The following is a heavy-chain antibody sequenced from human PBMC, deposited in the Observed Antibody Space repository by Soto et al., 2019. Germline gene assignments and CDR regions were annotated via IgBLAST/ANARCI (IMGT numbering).Heavy chain of an antibody. CDR3: SLAVAGPTALGY. J-gene: IGHJ4*02. Sequence: GGSLRLSCAASGFTFSSYWMHWVRQAPGKGLVWVSRINSDGSSTSYADSVKGRFTISRDNAKNTLYLQMNSLRAEDTAVYYCSLAVAGPTALGYWAQGTLVPVS. CDR1: GFTFSSYW. V-gene: IGHV3-74*01. D-gene: IGHD6-19*01. CDR2: INSDGSST.